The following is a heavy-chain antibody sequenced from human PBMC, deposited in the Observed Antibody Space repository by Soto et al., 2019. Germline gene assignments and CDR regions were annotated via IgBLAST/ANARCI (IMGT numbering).Heavy chain of an antibody. D-gene: IGHD6-19*01. J-gene: IGHJ4*02. Sequence: SETLSLTCNVSGGPIAPFYWTWIRQSPGKGLESIGYVYYNGSTNYNPALKGRVTISLDTSKSQFSLRLSSVPAADTAVYYCARTLCRGQWRHFHFDFWGQGSIVTVSS. CDR2: VYYNGST. CDR3: ARTLCRGQWRHFHFDF. V-gene: IGHV4-59*12. CDR1: GGPIAPFY.